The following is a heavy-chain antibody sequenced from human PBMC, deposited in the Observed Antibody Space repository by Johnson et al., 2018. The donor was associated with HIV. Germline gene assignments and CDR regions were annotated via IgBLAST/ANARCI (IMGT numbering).Heavy chain of an antibody. CDR2: IGIAGDT. V-gene: IGHV3-13*01. D-gene: IGHD2-2*01. J-gene: IGHJ3*02. CDR3: ARGRCGSTRCGLSAAFDI. CDR1: GFTFSSYD. Sequence: VQLVESGGGLVQPGGSLRLSCAASGFTFSSYDMHWVRQVTGKGLEWVSGIGIAGDTYYPGSVKGRFTITREDAKNSRYLQMNTLRAGDTAVYYCARGRCGSTRCGLSAAFDIWGQGTLVTVSS.